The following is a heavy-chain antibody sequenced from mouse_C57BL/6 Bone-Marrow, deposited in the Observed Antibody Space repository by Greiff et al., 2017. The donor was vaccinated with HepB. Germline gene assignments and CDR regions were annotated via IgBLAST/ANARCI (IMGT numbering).Heavy chain of an antibody. CDR2: IDPANGNT. D-gene: IGHD2-5*01. CDR1: GFNIKNTY. V-gene: IGHV14-3*01. CDR3: ASRSYYSNSFDY. Sequence: VQLKESVAELVRPGASVKLSCTASGFNIKNTYMHWVKQRPEQGLEWIGRIDPANGNTKYAPKFQGKATITADTSSNTAYLQLSSLTSEDTAIYYCASRSYYSNSFDYWGQGTTLTVST. J-gene: IGHJ2*01.